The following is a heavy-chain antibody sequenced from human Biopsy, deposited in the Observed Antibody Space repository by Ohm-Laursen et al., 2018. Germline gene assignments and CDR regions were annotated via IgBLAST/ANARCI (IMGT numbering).Heavy chain of an antibody. CDR3: ARHAPSYSGSYWRHFDL. J-gene: IGHJ2*01. V-gene: IGHV4-59*08. CDR1: GGSISSYY. CDR2: IYYTGST. Sequence: SETLSLTCTVSGGSISSYYWSWIRQPPGKGLEWIGYIYYTGSTSYNPSLKSRVTISVDTSMNHLSLRLTSVTAADTAVYYCARHAPSYSGSYWRHFDLWGCGTLVTVSS. D-gene: IGHD1-26*01.